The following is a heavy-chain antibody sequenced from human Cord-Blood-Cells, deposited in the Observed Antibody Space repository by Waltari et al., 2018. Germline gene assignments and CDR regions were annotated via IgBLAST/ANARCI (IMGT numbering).Heavy chain of an antibody. D-gene: IGHD3-10*01. CDR3: ARGDGGSGSYYNY. V-gene: IGHV3-30*04. J-gene: IGHJ4*02. CDR1: GFTFSSYA. Sequence: QVQLVESGGGVVQPGRSLRLSCAASGFTFSSYAMHWVRQAPGKGLEWVAVISYDGRNKYYADAGKGRFTISRDNSKNTLYLQMNSLRAEDTAVYYCARGDGGSGSYYNYWGQGTLVTVSS. CDR2: ISYDGRNK.